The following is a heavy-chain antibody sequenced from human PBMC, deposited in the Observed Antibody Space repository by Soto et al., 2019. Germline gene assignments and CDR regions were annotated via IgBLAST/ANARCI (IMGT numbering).Heavy chain of an antibody. J-gene: IGHJ4*02. CDR2: IYHSGST. CDR1: GGSISSGGYS. Sequence: TLSLTCAVSGGSISSGGYSWSWIRQPPGKGLEWIGYIYHSGSTYYNPSLKSRVTISVDRSKNQFSLKLSSVTAADTAVYYCARGSGSYYAYWGQGTLVTVSS. D-gene: IGHD1-26*01. CDR3: ARGSGSYYAY. V-gene: IGHV4-30-2*01.